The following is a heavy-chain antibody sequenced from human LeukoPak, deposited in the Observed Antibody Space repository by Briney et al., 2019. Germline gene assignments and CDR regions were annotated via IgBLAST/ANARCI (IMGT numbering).Heavy chain of an antibody. CDR1: GGSISSYY. CDR2: IYYSGST. J-gene: IGHJ4*02. D-gene: IGHD2-21*01. V-gene: IGHV4-59*01. CDR3: ARNSHFDY. Sequence: PSXXLSLTCTVSGGSISSYYWSWIRRPPGKGLEWIGYIYYSGSTNYNPSLKSGVTISVDTSKNQFSLKLSSVTAADTAVYYCARNSHFDYWGQGTLVTVSS.